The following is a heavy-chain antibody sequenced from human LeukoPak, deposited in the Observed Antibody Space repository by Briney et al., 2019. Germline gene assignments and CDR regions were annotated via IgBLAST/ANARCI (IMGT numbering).Heavy chain of an antibody. CDR3: AREAGDI. J-gene: IGHJ3*02. D-gene: IGHD6-13*01. V-gene: IGHV4-59*01. CDR2: VDHTGST. CDR1: DDSITMYY. Sequence: SETLSLTCTVSDDSITMYYWTWIRQPPGKGLEWIGYVDHTGSTKFNPSLNGRVSISRDTSNNFFSLRLRSVTAADTAVYYCAREAGDIWGQGTMVTVSS.